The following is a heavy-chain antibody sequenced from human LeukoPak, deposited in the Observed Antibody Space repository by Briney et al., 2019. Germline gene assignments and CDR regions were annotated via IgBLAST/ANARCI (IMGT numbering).Heavy chain of an antibody. V-gene: IGHV3-21*04. Sequence: KPGGSLRLSCAASGFTFSSYSMNWVRQAPGKGLEWVSSISSSSSYIYYADSVKGRFTISRDSAKNSLYLQMNSLRAEDTAVYYCARGGGTPTTVVTPFDYWGQGTLVTVSS. CDR2: ISSSSSYI. CDR3: ARGGGTPTTVVTPFDY. J-gene: IGHJ4*02. CDR1: GFTFSSYS. D-gene: IGHD4-23*01.